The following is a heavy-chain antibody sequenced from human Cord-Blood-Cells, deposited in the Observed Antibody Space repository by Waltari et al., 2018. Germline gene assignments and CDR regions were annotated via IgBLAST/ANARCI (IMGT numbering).Heavy chain of an antibody. V-gene: IGHV3-30*18. CDR1: GFTFSSSG. D-gene: IGHD1-1*01. CDR3: AKGVTTGGGG. Sequence: QVQLVESGGGVVQPGRSLRPSCAASGFTFSSSGMHWVLQAPGKGLEWVAVISYDGSNKYYADSVKGRFTISRDNSKNTLYLQMNSLRAEDTAVYYCAKGVTTGGGGWGQGTLVTVSS. CDR2: ISYDGSNK. J-gene: IGHJ4*02.